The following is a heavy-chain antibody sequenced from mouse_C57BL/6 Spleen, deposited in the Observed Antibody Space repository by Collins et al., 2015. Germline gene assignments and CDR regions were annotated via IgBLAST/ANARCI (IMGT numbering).Heavy chain of an antibody. Sequence: QIQLVQSGPELKKPGETVKISCKASGYTFTNYGMNWVKQAPGKGLKWMGWINTYTGEPTYADDFKGRFAFSLETSASTAYLQINNLKNEDTATYFCARDYPYFDYWGQGTTLTVSS. CDR1: GYTFTNYG. CDR3: ARDYPYFDY. J-gene: IGHJ2*01. CDR2: INTYTGEP. V-gene: IGHV9-3-1*01. D-gene: IGHD2-4*01.